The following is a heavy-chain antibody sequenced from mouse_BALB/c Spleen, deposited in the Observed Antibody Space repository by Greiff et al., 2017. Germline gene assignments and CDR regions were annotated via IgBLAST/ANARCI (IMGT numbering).Heavy chain of an antibody. V-gene: IGHV5-6-5*01. CDR3: ARGNYGSSYWYFDV. Sequence: EVHLVESGGGLVKPGGSLKLSCAASGFTFSSYAMSWVRQTPEKRLEWVASISSGGSTYYPDSVKGRFTISRDNARNILYLQMSSLRSEDTAMYYCARGNYGSSYWYFDVWGAGTTVTVSS. CDR2: ISSGGST. J-gene: IGHJ1*01. D-gene: IGHD1-1*01. CDR1: GFTFSSYA.